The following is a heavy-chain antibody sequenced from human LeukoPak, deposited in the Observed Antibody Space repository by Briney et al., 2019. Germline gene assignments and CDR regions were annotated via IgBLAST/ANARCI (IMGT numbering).Heavy chain of an antibody. Sequence: SETLSLTCTVSGGSISSGDYCWSWIRQPPGKGLEWIGYIYYSGSTYYNPSLKSRVTISVDRSNNLFSLKLSSVTAADTAVYYCARTDSSGYYGAYWGQGTLVTVSS. V-gene: IGHV4-30-4*01. D-gene: IGHD3-22*01. CDR1: GGSISSGDYC. CDR2: IYYSGST. J-gene: IGHJ4*02. CDR3: ARTDSSGYYGAY.